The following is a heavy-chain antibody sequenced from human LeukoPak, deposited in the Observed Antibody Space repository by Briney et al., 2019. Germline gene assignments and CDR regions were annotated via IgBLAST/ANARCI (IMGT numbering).Heavy chain of an antibody. Sequence: SETLSLTCAVYGGSFSGYYWSWIRQPPGKGLEWIGEINHSGSTNYNPSLKSRVTISVDTSKNQFSLKVTSVTAADTAVYYCARTVRYYYDSSGYREGLYFDYWGQGTLVTVSS. D-gene: IGHD3-22*01. CDR3: ARTVRYYYDSSGYREGLYFDY. V-gene: IGHV4-34*01. CDR2: INHSGST. J-gene: IGHJ4*02. CDR1: GGSFSGYY.